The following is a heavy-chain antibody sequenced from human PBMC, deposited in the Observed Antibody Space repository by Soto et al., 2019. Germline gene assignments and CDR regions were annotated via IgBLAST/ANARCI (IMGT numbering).Heavy chain of an antibody. J-gene: IGHJ5*02. CDR1: GYTFTSYD. CDR3: ARAFPKVTPRS. D-gene: IGHD4-17*01. CDR2: MNPNSGNT. V-gene: IGHV1-8*01. Sequence: QVQLVQSGAEVKKPGASVKVSCKASGYTFTSYDINWVRQATGQGLEWMGWMNPNSGNTGYAQKFPGRVTKNRTTSISTASMELSSQRSEHTAVYYYARAFPKVTPRSWGQRTLLTVSS.